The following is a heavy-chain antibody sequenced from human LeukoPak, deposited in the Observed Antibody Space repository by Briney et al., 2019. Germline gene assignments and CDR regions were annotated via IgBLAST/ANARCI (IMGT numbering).Heavy chain of an antibody. CDR3: ARGREWLVRDAFDI. CDR2: INPNSGGT. J-gene: IGHJ3*02. V-gene: IGHV1-2*04. D-gene: IGHD6-19*01. Sequence: ASVKVSCKASGYTFTGYYMHWVRQAPGQGLEWMGWINPNSGGTNYAQKFQGWVTMTRDTSISTAYMELSRLRSDDTAVYYCARGREWLVRDAFDIWGQGTMVTVSS. CDR1: GYTFTGYY.